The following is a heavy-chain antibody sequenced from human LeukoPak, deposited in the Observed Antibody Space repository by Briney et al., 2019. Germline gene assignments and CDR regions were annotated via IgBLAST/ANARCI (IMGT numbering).Heavy chain of an antibody. D-gene: IGHD4-17*01. CDR1: GDXISSSSHY. CDR3: ARLRSDHWHFGL. V-gene: IGHV4-39*01. J-gene: IGHJ2*01. CDR2: IYYSGSS. Sequence: SETLSLTCTVSGDXISSSSHYWGWIRQPPGKGLEWSGTIYYSGSSYRNPSLKSRITISVDTSKNQFSLRLSSVTAADTAVYYCARLRSDHWHFGLWGRGTLVIVSS.